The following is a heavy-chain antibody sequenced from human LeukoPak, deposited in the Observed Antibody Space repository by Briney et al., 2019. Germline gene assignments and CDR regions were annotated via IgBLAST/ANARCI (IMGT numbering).Heavy chain of an antibody. Sequence: GGSLRLSCAAAGFTVSRNYMTWVRQAPGKGLEWVSVIYSGGNTYYADSVKGRFTISRDNSKNTVYLQMNNLRADDAAVYYCARVANPYDGSGYFDFWGQGTQVTVSS. CDR3: ARVANPYDGSGYFDF. V-gene: IGHV3-53*01. CDR2: IYSGGNT. J-gene: IGHJ5*01. CDR1: GFTVSRNY. D-gene: IGHD3-22*01.